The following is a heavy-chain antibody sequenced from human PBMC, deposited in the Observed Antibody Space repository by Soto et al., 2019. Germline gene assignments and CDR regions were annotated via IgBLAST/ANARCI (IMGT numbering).Heavy chain of an antibody. V-gene: IGHV4-61*01. CDR1: GGSVSSGSYY. CDR2: IYYSGST. CDR3: ARDTGSGSPLAFADYYYYYGMDV. J-gene: IGHJ6*02. D-gene: IGHD3-3*01. Sequence: TLSLTCTVSGGSVSSGSYYWSWIRQPPGKGLEWIGYIYYSGSTNYNPSLKSRVTISVDTSKNQFSLKLSSVTAADTAVYYCARDTGSGSPLAFADYYYYYGMDVWGQGTTVTVSS.